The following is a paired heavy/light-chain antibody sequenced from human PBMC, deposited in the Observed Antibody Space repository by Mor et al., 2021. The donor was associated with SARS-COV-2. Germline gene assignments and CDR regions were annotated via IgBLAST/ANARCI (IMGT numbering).Light chain of an antibody. CDR3: GTWDSSLSAF. Sequence: QSVLTQPPSVSAAPGQKVTISCSGSSSNIGNNYVSWYQQLPGTAPKLLIYDNNKRPSGIPDRFSGSKSGTSATLGITGLQTGDEADYYCGTWDSSLSAFFGTGTKVTVL. V-gene: IGLV1-51*01. CDR1: SSNIGNNY. J-gene: IGLJ1*01. CDR2: DNN.
Heavy chain of an antibody. D-gene: IGHD2-15*01. CDR3: ARNPRGYCSGGSCYSRNNWFDP. CDR2: IFSNDEK. J-gene: IGHJ5*02. Sequence: QVTLKESGPVLVKPTETLTLTCTVSGFSLSNARMGVSWIRQPPGKALEWLAHIFSNDEKSYSTSLKSRLTISKDTSKSQVVLTMTNMDPVDTATYYCARNPRGYCSGGSCYSRNNWFDPWGQGTLVTVSS. CDR1: GFSLSNARMG. V-gene: IGHV2-26*01.